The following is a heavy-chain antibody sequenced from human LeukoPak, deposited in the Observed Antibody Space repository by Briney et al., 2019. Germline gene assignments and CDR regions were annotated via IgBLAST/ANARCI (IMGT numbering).Heavy chain of an antibody. V-gene: IGHV3-48*01. D-gene: IGHD1-26*01. J-gene: IGHJ4*02. CDR2: ISSSSSTI. Sequence: QSGGSLRLSCAASGFTFSSYSMNWVRQAPGKGLEWVSYISSSSSTIYYADSVKGRFTISRDNAKNSLYLQMNSPRAEDTAVYYCARDASHLVGARVDYWGQGTLVTVSS. CDR3: ARDASHLVGARVDY. CDR1: GFTFSSYS.